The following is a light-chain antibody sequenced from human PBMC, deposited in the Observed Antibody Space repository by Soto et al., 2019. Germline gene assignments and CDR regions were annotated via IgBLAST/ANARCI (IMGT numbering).Light chain of an antibody. J-gene: IGKJ3*01. CDR3: RQRNNWPPIT. CDR2: DTS. V-gene: IGKV3-11*01. Sequence: EIVLTQSPATLSLSPGEIATLSCRASQSVSRYLAWYQQRPGQAPRLLISDTSNRATGVPARFSGSGSGTDFTLTISSLEPEDFAIYYCRQRNNWPPITFGPGTKVDIK. CDR1: QSVSRY.